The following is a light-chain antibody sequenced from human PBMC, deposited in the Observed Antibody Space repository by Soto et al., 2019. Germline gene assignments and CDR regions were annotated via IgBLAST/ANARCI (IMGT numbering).Light chain of an antibody. Sequence: QSVLTQPPSASGTPGQRVTMSCSGSGSNIGRNYVFWYQQVPGTAPKLLIYSNNQRPSGVPDRFSGSKSGTSASLAISGLRSEDEADYYCAAWDDSPSAWMFGGGTKLTVL. V-gene: IGLV1-47*02. CDR1: GSNIGRNY. J-gene: IGLJ3*02. CDR3: AAWDDSPSAWM. CDR2: SNN.